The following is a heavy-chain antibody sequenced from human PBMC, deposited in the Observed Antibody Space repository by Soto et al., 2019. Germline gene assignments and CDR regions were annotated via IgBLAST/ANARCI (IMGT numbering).Heavy chain of an antibody. CDR1: GASISNHY. D-gene: IGHD3-3*01. V-gene: IGHV4-59*08. J-gene: IGHJ4*02. CDR3: ARHYDFWSGYYPD. Sequence: SETLSLTCTVSGASISNHYWSWIRQPPGKGLEWIGYIYYSGSTNYNPSLKSRVTISEHTSQNQFSLKLSSVTAADTAVYYCARHYDFWSGYYPDWGQGTLVTVSS. CDR2: IYYSGST.